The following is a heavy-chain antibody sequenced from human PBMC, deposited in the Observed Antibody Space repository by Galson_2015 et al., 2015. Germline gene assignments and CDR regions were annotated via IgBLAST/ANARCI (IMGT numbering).Heavy chain of an antibody. V-gene: IGHV3-20*04. J-gene: IGHJ6*03. CDR3: ARGRGSYGGPDYYMDV. Sequence: SLRLSCAASGFTFDDYGMSWVRQAPGKGLEWVSGINWNGGSTGYADSVKGRFTISRDNAKNSLYLQMNSLRAEDTALYYCARGRGSYGGPDYYMDVWGKGTTVTVSS. CDR2: INWNGGST. D-gene: IGHD4-23*01. CDR1: GFTFDDYG.